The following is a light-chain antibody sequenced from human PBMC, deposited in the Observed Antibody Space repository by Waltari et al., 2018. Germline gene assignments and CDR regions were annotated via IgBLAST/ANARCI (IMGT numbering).Light chain of an antibody. CDR3: QQGGSFPFT. Sequence: DIQMTQSPSSVSASVGDRVTVTCRADQDISSRLAWYQQQPGKAPRLLIYDTSTLQSGVPSRFSGSGSGTDFTLTISSLQPEDSATYSCQQGGSFPFTFGPGTKVNI. CDR1: QDISSR. V-gene: IGKV1-12*01. J-gene: IGKJ3*01. CDR2: DTS.